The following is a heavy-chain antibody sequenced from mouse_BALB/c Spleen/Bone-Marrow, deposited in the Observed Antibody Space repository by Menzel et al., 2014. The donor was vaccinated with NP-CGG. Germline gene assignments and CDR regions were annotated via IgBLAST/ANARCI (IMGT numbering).Heavy chain of an antibody. Sequence: SHFPGNKLEWMGYIHYSVSTNYNPSLKSRISITRDTSKNQFFLQLNSVTTEDTATYYCARRGGNWYFDVWGAGTTVTASS. D-gene: IGHD1-1*02. J-gene: IGHJ1*01. CDR2: IHYSVST. CDR3: ARRGGNWYFDV. V-gene: IGHV3-1*02.